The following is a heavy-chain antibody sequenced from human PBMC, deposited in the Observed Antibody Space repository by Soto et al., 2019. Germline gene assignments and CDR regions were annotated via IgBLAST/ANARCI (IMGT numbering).Heavy chain of an antibody. CDR1: GYTCTGYA. V-gene: IGHV1-3*05. Sequence: QVQLVQSGAEEKKPGASVKVSCKASGYTCTGYAMHWVRQAPGHRLDWMGWINAGNGNTKYSQKFQGRVTITRDTSASTAYMELSSLRSEDTAVYYCARAVAVAADFDYWGQGTLVTVSS. CDR3: ARAVAVAADFDY. J-gene: IGHJ4*02. CDR2: INAGNGNT. D-gene: IGHD6-19*01.